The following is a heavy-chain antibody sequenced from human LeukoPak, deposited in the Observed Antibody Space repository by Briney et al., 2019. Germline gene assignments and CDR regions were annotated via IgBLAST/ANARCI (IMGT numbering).Heavy chain of an antibody. D-gene: IGHD3-10*01. J-gene: IGHJ4*02. CDR2: ISSSGSTI. CDR3: ARTLLWFGELLPLADY. V-gene: IGHV3-11*04. CDR1: GFTFSDYY. Sequence: PGGSLRLSCAASGFTFSDYYMSWIRQAPGKGLEWVSYISSSGSTIYYADSVKGRFTISRDNAKNSLYLQMNSLRAEDTAVYYCARTLLWFGELLPLADYWGQGTLVTVPS.